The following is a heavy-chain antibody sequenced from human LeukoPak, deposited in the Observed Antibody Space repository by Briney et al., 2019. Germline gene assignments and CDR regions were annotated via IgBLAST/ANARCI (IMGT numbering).Heavy chain of an antibody. V-gene: IGHV3-48*03. CDR3: ARPLVRGVIFYGMDV. Sequence: GGSLRLSCAASGFTFSSYEMNWVRQAPGKGLEWVSYISSSGSTIYYADSVKGRFTISRDNAKNSLYLQMNTLRAEDTAVYYCARPLVRGVIFYGMDVWGQGTTVTVSS. D-gene: IGHD3-10*01. J-gene: IGHJ6*02. CDR2: ISSSGSTI. CDR1: GFTFSSYE.